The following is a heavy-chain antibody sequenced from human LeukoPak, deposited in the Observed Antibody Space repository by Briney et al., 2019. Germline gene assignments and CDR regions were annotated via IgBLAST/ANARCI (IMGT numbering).Heavy chain of an antibody. CDR2: INHSGST. CDR3: ARPWDCSSTSCYTRAFDI. Sequence: SETLSLTCTVSGGSISSYYWSWIRQPPGKGLEWIGEINHSGSTNYNPSLKSRVTISVDTSKNQFSLKLSSVTAADTAVYYCARPWDCSSTSCYTRAFDIWGQGTMVTVSS. V-gene: IGHV4-34*01. J-gene: IGHJ3*02. D-gene: IGHD2-2*02. CDR1: GGSISSYY.